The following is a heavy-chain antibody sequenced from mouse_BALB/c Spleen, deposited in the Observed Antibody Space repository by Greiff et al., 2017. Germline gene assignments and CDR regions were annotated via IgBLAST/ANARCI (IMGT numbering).Heavy chain of an antibody. V-gene: IGHV6-6*01. Sequence: KLGGLGGGLVQPGGSMKLFFAPPGFTFFDPWMGWVRQSPEKGLEWVAEIRSKANNHATYYAESVKGRFTISRDDSKSSVYLQMYSLRAEDTGIYYCTRGFWFAYWGQGTLVTVSA. J-gene: IGHJ3*01. CDR1: GFTFFDPW. CDR3: TRGFWFAY. CDR2: IRSKANNHAT.